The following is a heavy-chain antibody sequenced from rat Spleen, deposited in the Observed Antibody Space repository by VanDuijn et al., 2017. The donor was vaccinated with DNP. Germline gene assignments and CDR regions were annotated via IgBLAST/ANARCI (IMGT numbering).Heavy chain of an antibody. CDR1: GFTFSNYD. CDR3: ARLILRVWGTMDA. CDR2: ISTSGGNT. Sequence: EVQLVESGGGLVQPGRSLKLSCAASGFTFSNYDMVWVRQTPTKGLEWVASISTSGGNTYYRHSVKGRFTVSRDNAKSTLYLQMDSLRSEDTATYYCARLILRVWGTMDAWGQGTSVTVSS. J-gene: IGHJ4*01. D-gene: IGHD1-7*01. V-gene: IGHV5-25*01.